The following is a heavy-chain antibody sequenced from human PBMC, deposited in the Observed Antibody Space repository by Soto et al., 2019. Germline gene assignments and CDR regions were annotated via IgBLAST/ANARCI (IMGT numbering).Heavy chain of an antibody. CDR3: ARDRAPIQLWLQGYYYGMDV. J-gene: IGHJ6*02. D-gene: IGHD5-18*01. Sequence: GASVKVSCKASGYTFTGYYMHWVRQAPGQGLEWMGWINPNSGGTNYAQKFQGWVTMTRDTSISTAYMELSRLRSDDTAVYYCARDRAPIQLWLQGYYYGMDVWGQGTTVTVSS. CDR1: GYTFTGYY. V-gene: IGHV1-2*04. CDR2: INPNSGGT.